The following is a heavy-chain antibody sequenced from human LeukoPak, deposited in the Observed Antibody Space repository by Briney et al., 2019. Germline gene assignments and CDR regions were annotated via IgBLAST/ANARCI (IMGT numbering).Heavy chain of an antibody. D-gene: IGHD3-10*01. CDR1: GFTFSAYD. Sequence: GTSLRLSCAASGFTFSAYDMHWVRQAPGKGLEWVALISFVGGEKGYADSVKGRFSISRDNPKNTLYLQMNSLRPDDTAVYYCAKDPYSYASGRATYDSWGQGALVTVSS. CDR3: AKDPYSYASGRATYDS. J-gene: IGHJ4*02. CDR2: ISFVGGEK. V-gene: IGHV3-30*18.